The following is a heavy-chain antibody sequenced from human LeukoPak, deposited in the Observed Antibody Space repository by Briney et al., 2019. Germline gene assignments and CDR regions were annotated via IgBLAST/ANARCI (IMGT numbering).Heavy chain of an antibody. Sequence: ASVKVSCKASGGTFSSYAISWVRQAPGQGLEWMGRIIPIFGTANYAQKFQGRVTITTDESTSTAYMEPSSLRSEDTAVYYCAGGGDYPYSRSWFDPWGQGTLVTVSS. J-gene: IGHJ5*02. CDR1: GGTFSSYA. D-gene: IGHD4-17*01. CDR3: AGGGDYPYSRSWFDP. V-gene: IGHV1-69*05. CDR2: IIPIFGTA.